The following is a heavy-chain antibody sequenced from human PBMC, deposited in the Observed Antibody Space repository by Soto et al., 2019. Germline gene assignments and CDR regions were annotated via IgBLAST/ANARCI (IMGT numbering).Heavy chain of an antibody. J-gene: IGHJ2*01. CDR3: ARGKGYCSGGSCSGGDYWDFDL. D-gene: IGHD2-15*01. Sequence: QVQLVQSGAEVKKPGSSVKVSCKASGGTFSSYAISWVRQAPGQGLEWMGGIIPIFGTANYAQKFQGRGTITADESTSTAYMGMSRLRAEDTAGYYCARGKGYCSGGSCSGGDYWDFDLWGRGTLVTVSS. V-gene: IGHV1-69*01. CDR2: IIPIFGTA. CDR1: GGTFSSYA.